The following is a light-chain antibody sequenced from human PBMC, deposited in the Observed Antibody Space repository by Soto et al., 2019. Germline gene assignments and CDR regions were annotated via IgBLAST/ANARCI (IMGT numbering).Light chain of an antibody. CDR2: DAS. CDR1: QTISNW. Sequence: DIQMTQSPSTLSASVGDRVTITCRASQTISNWLAWYQQKPGKAPKVMIYDASSLGSGVPSRFSGSGSGTEFILTISSLQTDDFATYYCQQYNSSPTFGQGTKVEIK. CDR3: QQYNSSPT. J-gene: IGKJ1*01. V-gene: IGKV1-5*01.